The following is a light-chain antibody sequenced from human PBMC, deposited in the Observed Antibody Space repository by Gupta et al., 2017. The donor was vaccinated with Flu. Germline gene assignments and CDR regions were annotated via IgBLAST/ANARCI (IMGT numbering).Light chain of an antibody. Sequence: QSVLTQPPSVSAAPGQKVTIPCSGSSSNIGRNHVSWYQHRPGTAPKLLIFDTNKRPSGRPDRCSCSKSGTSGTMDITGLQTGEEADYYCGTWDYRLGNGRVFGGGTKLTVL. CDR3: GTWDYRLGNGRV. J-gene: IGLJ3*02. CDR2: DTN. V-gene: IGLV1-51*02. CDR1: SSNIGRNH.